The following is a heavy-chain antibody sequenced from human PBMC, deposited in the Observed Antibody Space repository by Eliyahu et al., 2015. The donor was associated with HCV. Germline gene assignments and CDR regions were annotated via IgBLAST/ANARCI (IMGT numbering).Heavy chain of an antibody. J-gene: IGHJ5*02. D-gene: IGHD6-19*01. Sequence: QVQLEESGPGLVKPSETLSLTCXVSGGSITTYYWSWIRQPPGKGVEWIGYIHYSGSTNYNPSLKSRVTISMDTSKNQLSLKLTSVTAADTAVYYCASGGGGIAVAGTGGWFDPWGQGTLVTVSS. CDR2: IHYSGST. V-gene: IGHV4-59*01. CDR3: ASGGGGIAVAGTGGWFDP. CDR1: GGSITTYY.